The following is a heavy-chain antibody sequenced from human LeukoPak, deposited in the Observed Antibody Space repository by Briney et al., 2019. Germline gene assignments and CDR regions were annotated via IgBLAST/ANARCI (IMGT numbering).Heavy chain of an antibody. J-gene: IGHJ4*02. CDR1: GGSISSSSYY. CDR2: IYYSGST. D-gene: IGHD3-10*01. V-gene: IGHV4-39*07. Sequence: PSETLSLTCTVSGGSISSSSYYWGWIRQPPGKGLEWIGSIYYSGSTYYNPSLKSRVTISVDTSKNQFSLELSSVNAAATAVYYCARIHYGSGSSSDYWGQGTLVTVSS. CDR3: ARIHYGSGSSSDY.